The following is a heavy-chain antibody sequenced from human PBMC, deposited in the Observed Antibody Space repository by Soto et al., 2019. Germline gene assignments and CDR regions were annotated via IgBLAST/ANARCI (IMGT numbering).Heavy chain of an antibody. CDR3: AKIRVSVPAASSSYYGMDV. CDR2: ISGSGGST. J-gene: IGHJ6*02. CDR1: GFTFSSYA. Sequence: GGSLRLSCAASGFTFSSYAMSWVRQAPGKGLEWVSAISGSGGSTYYADSVKGRFTISRDNSENTLYLQMNSLRAEDTAVYYCAKIRVSVPAASSSYYGMDVWGQGTTVTVSS. V-gene: IGHV3-23*01. D-gene: IGHD2-2*01.